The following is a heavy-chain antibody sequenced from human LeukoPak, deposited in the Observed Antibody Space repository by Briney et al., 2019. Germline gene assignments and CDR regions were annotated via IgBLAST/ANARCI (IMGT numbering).Heavy chain of an antibody. CDR1: GFTFSDYY. CDR2: ISSSGSTI. D-gene: IGHD1-26*01. J-gene: IGHJ4*02. V-gene: IGHV3-11*04. Sequence: GGSLRLSCAASGFTFSDYYMSWLRQAPGKGLEWISYISSSGSTISYADSVKGRFTISRDNAKNSLYLQMDSLRAEDTAVYYCARGKKWEVTHDSWGRGILVTVSS. CDR3: ARGKKWEVTHDS.